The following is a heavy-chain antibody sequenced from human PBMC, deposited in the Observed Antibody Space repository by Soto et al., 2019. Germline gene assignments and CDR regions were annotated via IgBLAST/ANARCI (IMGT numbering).Heavy chain of an antibody. Sequence: TGGSLRLSCAASGFTFSSYVMHWVRQAPGKGLEWVAVVSNDGSNKDYADSVKGRFTIPRDNSKNTLYLQMNSLRAEDTAVYYCAKVLLTYTSGWYHPHFDYWGQGTLVTVSS. V-gene: IGHV3-30*18. D-gene: IGHD6-19*01. CDR2: VSNDGSNK. CDR3: AKVLLTYTSGWYHPHFDY. J-gene: IGHJ4*02. CDR1: GFTFSSYV.